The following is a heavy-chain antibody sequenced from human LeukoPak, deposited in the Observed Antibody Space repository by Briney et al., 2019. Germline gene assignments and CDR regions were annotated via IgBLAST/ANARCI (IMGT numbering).Heavy chain of an antibody. V-gene: IGHV4-30-2*01. CDR1: GGSISSGGYS. D-gene: IGHD3-10*01. CDR2: IYHSGST. CDR3: ARNYGSGAFDY. J-gene: IGHJ4*02. Sequence: SETLSLTRAVSGGSISSGGYSWSWIRQPPGKGLEWIGYIYHSGSTYYNPSLKSRVTISVDRSKNQFSLKLSSVTAADTAVYYCARNYGSGAFDYWGQGTLVTVSS.